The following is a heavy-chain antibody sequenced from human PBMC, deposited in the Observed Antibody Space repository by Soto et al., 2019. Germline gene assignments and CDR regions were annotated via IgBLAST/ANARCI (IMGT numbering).Heavy chain of an antibody. CDR1: GYTFRSYW. CDR3: ARPLYGDYTWYYFDY. D-gene: IGHD4-17*01. J-gene: IGHJ4*02. V-gene: IGHV5-51*01. CDR2: IFPNDSDT. Sequence: GESLKISCKASGYTFRSYWIGWVRQLPGKGLEWMGIIFPNDSDTIYSPSFQGQVTISADKSINTAYLQWSSLQASDTAMYYCARPLYGDYTWYYFDYWGQGTLVTVSS.